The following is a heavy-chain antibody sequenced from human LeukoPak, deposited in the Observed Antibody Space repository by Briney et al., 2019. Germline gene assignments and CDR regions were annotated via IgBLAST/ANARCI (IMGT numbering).Heavy chain of an antibody. D-gene: IGHD2-2*01. Sequence: GGSLRLSCAASGFTFSSYWMSWVRQAPGKGLEWVANIKQDGSEKYYVDSVKGRFTISRDNAKNSLYLQMNSLRAEDTAVYYCAREDVRDIVVVPAATDAFDIWGQGTMVTVSS. J-gene: IGHJ3*02. CDR2: IKQDGSEK. CDR3: AREDVRDIVVVPAATDAFDI. V-gene: IGHV3-7*01. CDR1: GFTFSSYW.